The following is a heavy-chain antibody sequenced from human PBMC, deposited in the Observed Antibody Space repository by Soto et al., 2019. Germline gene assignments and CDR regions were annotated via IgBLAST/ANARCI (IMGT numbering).Heavy chain of an antibody. J-gene: IGHJ6*02. CDR3: SKFPAGFVAARPRFYHYGMAL. CDR1: GFTFSSYG. Sequence: PGGSLRLSCAASGFTFSSYGMHWVRQAPGKGLEWVAVISYDGSNKYYAESVKGRFTISRDNSKNTLYLQMNSLRADDTALYYFSKFPAGFVAARPRFYHYGMALWRHGTTVTVS. V-gene: IGHV3-30*18. CDR2: ISYDGSNK. D-gene: IGHD6-6*01.